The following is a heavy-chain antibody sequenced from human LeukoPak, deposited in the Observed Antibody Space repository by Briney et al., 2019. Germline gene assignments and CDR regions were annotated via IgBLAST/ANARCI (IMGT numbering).Heavy chain of an antibody. J-gene: IGHJ3*02. Sequence: PGGSLRLSCAASGFTFSSYWMSWVRQAPGKGLEWVANIKQDGSEKYYVDSVKGRFTISRDNAKNSLYLQMNSLRAEDTAVYYCARDRRVVVTATLDAFDIWGQGTMVTVSS. D-gene: IGHD2-21*02. CDR3: ARDRRVVVTATLDAFDI. CDR1: GFTFSSYW. CDR2: IKQDGSEK. V-gene: IGHV3-7*01.